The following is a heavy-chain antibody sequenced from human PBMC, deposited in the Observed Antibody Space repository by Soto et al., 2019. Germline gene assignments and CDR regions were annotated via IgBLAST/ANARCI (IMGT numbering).Heavy chain of an antibody. Sequence: ASVKVSCKASGYTFTSYGISWVRQAPGQGLEWMGWISAYNGNTNYAQKLQGRVTMTTDTSTSTAYMELRSLRSDDTAVYYCAIAKTYGSSWYEAFYIWGQGTMVTVS. J-gene: IGHJ3*02. D-gene: IGHD6-13*01. CDR3: AIAKTYGSSWYEAFYI. CDR1: GYTFTSYG. CDR2: ISAYNGNT. V-gene: IGHV1-18*01.